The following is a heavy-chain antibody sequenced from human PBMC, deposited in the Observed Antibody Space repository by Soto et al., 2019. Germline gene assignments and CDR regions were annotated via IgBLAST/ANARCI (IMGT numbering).Heavy chain of an antibody. CDR2: IYPGDSDT. CDR3: ARRRYYYDSSGYPYYWYFDL. D-gene: IGHD3-22*01. J-gene: IGHJ2*01. V-gene: IGHV5-51*01. Sequence: GESLKISCKGSGYSFTSYWIGWVRQMPGKGLEWMGIIYPGDSDTRYSPSFQGQVTISADKSISTAYLQWSSLKASDTAMYYCARRRYYYDSSGYPYYWYFDLWGRGTLVTVSS. CDR1: GYSFTSYW.